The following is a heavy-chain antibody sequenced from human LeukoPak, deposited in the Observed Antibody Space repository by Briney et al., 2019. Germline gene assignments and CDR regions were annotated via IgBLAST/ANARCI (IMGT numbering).Heavy chain of an antibody. V-gene: IGHV3-23*01. CDR1: GFTFSSYA. J-gene: IGHJ6*02. CDR2: IRGCGGST. CDR3: ARGTNDWRSDGMDV. D-gene: IGHD1-7*01. Sequence: PGGSLRLSCAVSGFTFSSYAMNWVRQAPGKGLEWVSAIRGCGGSTYYADSVKGRFAISRDNSRNTLYLQVNTVGAEDTAVYFCARGTNDWRSDGMDVWGQGTTVTVSS.